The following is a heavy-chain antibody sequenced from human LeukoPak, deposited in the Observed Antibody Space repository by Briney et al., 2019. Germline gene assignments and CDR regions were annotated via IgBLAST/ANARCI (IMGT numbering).Heavy chain of an antibody. CDR2: IRYDGSNK. CDR3: TSHSRYYFDY. Sequence: GGSLRLSCAASGFTFSSYGMHWVRQAPGKGLEWVAFIRYDGSNKYYADSVKGRFTISRDNSKNTLYLQMNSLRAEDTAVYYCTSHSRYYFDYWGQGTLVTVSS. V-gene: IGHV3-30*02. J-gene: IGHJ4*02. CDR1: GFTFSSYG.